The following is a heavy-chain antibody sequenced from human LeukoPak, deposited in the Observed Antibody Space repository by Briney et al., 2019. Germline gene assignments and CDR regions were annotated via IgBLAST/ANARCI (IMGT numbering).Heavy chain of an antibody. Sequence: KPSETLSLTCAVSGYSISSGYYWGWIRQPPGKGLEWMGSIYHSGSTYYNPSLKSRVTISVDTSKNQFSLKLSSVTAADTAVHYCAIEYYDFWSGYQPNWFDPWGQGTLVTVSS. D-gene: IGHD3-3*01. CDR1: GYSISSGYY. CDR3: AIEYYDFWSGYQPNWFDP. J-gene: IGHJ5*02. CDR2: IYHSGST. V-gene: IGHV4-38-2*02.